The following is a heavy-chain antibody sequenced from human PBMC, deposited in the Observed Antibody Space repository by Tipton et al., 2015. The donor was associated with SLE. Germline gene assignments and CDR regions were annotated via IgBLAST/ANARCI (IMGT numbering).Heavy chain of an antibody. J-gene: IGHJ4*02. Sequence: SLRLSCAASGFTFDDYAIHWVRQAPGKGLELVSLISWDGGSTYYADSVKGRFTISRDNSKNSLYLQMNSLRAEDTAVYYCASQGNGSGNDYWGQGTLVTVSS. V-gene: IGHV3-43D*03. CDR1: GFTFDDYA. CDR3: ASQGNGSGNDY. D-gene: IGHD6-19*01. CDR2: ISWDGGST.